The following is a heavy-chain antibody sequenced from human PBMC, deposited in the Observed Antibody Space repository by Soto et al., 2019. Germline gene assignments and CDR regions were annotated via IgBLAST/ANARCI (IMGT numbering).Heavy chain of an antibody. J-gene: IGHJ6*02. Sequence: PGESLKISCQGSGYSFTSYWIAWVRQVPGKGLEWMGIIYPGDSDTRYSPSFQGQVTISVDKSISTAYLQWSSLKASDTAMYYCARAVNSRWFYYGMDVWGQGTTATVSS. V-gene: IGHV5-51*01. D-gene: IGHD6-13*01. CDR2: IYPGDSDT. CDR3: ARAVNSRWFYYGMDV. CDR1: GYSFTSYW.